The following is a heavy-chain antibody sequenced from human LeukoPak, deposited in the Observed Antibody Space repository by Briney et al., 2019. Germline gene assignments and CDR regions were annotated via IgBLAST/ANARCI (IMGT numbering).Heavy chain of an antibody. D-gene: IGHD3-10*01. J-gene: IGHJ4*02. CDR1: GFTFSSYW. CDR2: INSDGSST. CDR3: ARGARGSGTASDY. Sequence: PGGSLRLSCAASGFTFSSYWMHWVRQAPGKGLVWVSRINSDGSSTNYADSVKSRFTISRDNAKNTLHLQMNSLRAEDTAVYYCARGARGSGTASDYWGQGTLVTVSS. V-gene: IGHV3-74*01.